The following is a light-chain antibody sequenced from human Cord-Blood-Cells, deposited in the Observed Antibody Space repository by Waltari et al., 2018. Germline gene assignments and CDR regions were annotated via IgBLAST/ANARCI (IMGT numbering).Light chain of an antibody. J-gene: IGLJ3*02. CDR3: CSYAGSYTLV. CDR1: SSDVGAYHY. Sequence: QSALTQPRSVSGSPGQSVPIPCTGTSSDVGAYHYVPWYQQHPGKAPKLMIYDVSKRPSGVPDRFSGSKSGNTASLTISGLQAEDEADYYCCSYAGSYTLVFGGGTKLTVL. CDR2: DVS. V-gene: IGLV2-11*01.